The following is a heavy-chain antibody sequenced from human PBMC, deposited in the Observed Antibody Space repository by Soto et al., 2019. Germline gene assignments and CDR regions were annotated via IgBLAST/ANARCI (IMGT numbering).Heavy chain of an antibody. CDR2: IYYSGST. CDR3: MLGSGWKDFDY. CDR1: DGSISSSSYY. J-gene: IGHJ4*02. Sequence: PSQPLSLTCTVSDGSISSSSYYWGWIRQPPGKGLEWIGSIYYSGSTYYNPSLKSRVTISVDTSKNQFSLKLSSVTAADTAVYYCMLGSGWKDFDYWGQGTLVTVSS. V-gene: IGHV4-39*01. D-gene: IGHD3-22*01.